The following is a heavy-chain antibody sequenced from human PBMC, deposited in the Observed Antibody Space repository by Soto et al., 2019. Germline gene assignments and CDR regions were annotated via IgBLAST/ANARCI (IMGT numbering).Heavy chain of an antibody. Sequence: PGGSLRLSCAASGFTFSSYGMHWVRQAPGKGLEWVGRIKSKYDGGTIDFAAPVKGRFTISRDDSKNTVYLQMNSLKIEDTAVYYCTTGGYYLDYWGQGTQVTVSS. CDR3: TTGGYYLDY. J-gene: IGHJ4*02. CDR2: IKSKYDGGTI. CDR1: GFTFSSYG. V-gene: IGHV3-15*07.